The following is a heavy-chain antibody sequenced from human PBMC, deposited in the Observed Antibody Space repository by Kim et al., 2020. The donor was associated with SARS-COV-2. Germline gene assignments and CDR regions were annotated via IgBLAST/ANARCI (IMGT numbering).Heavy chain of an antibody. CDR3: ARGAWGQWLVQVY. V-gene: IGHV3-33*01. Sequence: GGSLRLSCAASGFTFSSYGMHWVRQAPGKGLEWVAVIWYDGSNKYYADSVKGRFTISRDNSKNTLYLQMNSLRAEDTAVYYCARGAWGQWLVQVYWGQGTLVTVSS. D-gene: IGHD6-19*01. CDR1: GFTFSSYG. J-gene: IGHJ4*02. CDR2: IWYDGSNK.